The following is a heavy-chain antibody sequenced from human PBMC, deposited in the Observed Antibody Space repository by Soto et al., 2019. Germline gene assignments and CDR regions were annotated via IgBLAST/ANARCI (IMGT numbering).Heavy chain of an antibody. CDR1: GASLRSRDYY. CDR3: GRVMIGTSRHTDSDY. CDR2: IDYNGVT. Sequence: KLPETLSLPCSVSGASLRSRDYYWGWLRQTPGKGLEWIGNIDYNGVTYYNPSLKSRVTVSNDTSKNQFSLKVASVTAADTALYYCGRVMIGTSRHTDSDYWGQGTQVTVSS. D-gene: IGHD2-2*01. V-gene: IGHV4-39*01. J-gene: IGHJ4*02.